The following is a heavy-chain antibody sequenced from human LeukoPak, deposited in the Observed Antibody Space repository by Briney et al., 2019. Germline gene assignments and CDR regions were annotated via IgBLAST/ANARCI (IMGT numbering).Heavy chain of an antibody. Sequence: SETLSLTCAVYGGSFSGYYWSWIRQPPGKGLEWIGEINHSGSTNYNPSLKSRVTISVDTSKNQFSLKLSPVTAADTAVYYCARVRLLWFGRNWFDPWGQGTLVTVSS. D-gene: IGHD3-10*01. CDR3: ARVRLLWFGRNWFDP. CDR2: INHSGST. J-gene: IGHJ5*02. V-gene: IGHV4-34*01. CDR1: GGSFSGYY.